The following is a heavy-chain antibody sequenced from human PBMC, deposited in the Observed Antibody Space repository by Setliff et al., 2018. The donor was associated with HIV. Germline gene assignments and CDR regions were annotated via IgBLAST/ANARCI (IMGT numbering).Heavy chain of an antibody. Sequence: PSETLSLTCAVYGGSFSAYYWTWIRQSPGKGLEWIGEINHSGSTNYSPSLKSRVTISVDTPKNQFSLRLSSVTAADTAVYYCARVALAGISARPFYFDYWGQGALVTVSS. CDR2: INHSGST. V-gene: IGHV4-34*01. J-gene: IGHJ4*02. CDR3: ARVALAGISARPFYFDY. CDR1: GGSFSAYY. D-gene: IGHD6-6*01.